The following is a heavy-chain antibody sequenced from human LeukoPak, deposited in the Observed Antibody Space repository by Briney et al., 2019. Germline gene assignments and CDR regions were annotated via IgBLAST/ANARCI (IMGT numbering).Heavy chain of an antibody. CDR1: GGSISNYY. CDR2: LHTSGSYT. V-gene: IGHV4-4*07. Sequence: SETLSLTCTVSGGSISNYYWSWIRQPAGKGLEWMGRLHTSGSYTYYKSSLKSRLTMSLDTSTRQFSLKLTSVTAADTAVYCAGGYDSGSYSSWGQGTLVIVSS. CDR3: AGGYDSGSYSS. D-gene: IGHD3-10*01. J-gene: IGHJ4*02.